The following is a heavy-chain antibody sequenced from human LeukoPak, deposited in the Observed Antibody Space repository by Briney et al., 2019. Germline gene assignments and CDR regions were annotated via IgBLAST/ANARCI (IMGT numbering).Heavy chain of an antibody. CDR1: GFTFSSYA. Sequence: GRSLRLSCAASGFTFSSYAMHWVRQAPGKGLEWVAVILYDGSNKYYADSVKGRFTISRDNSKNTLYLQMNSLRAEDTAVYYCARGSPSAFDIWGQGTMVTVSS. V-gene: IGHV3-30*01. D-gene: IGHD3-10*01. CDR2: ILYDGSNK. J-gene: IGHJ3*02. CDR3: ARGSPSAFDI.